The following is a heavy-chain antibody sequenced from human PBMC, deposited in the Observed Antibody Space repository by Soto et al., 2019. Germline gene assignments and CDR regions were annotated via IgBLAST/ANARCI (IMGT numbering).Heavy chain of an antibody. CDR3: AKDNLWFGEFAIAY. CDR1: GFTFSSYA. CDR2: ISGSGGST. D-gene: IGHD3-10*01. V-gene: IGHV3-23*01. J-gene: IGHJ4*02. Sequence: PGGSMRLSCAASGFTFSSYAMSWVRQAPGKGLEWVSAISGSGGSTYYADSVKGRFTISRDNSKNTLYLQMNSLRAEDTAVYYCAKDNLWFGEFAIAYWGQGTLVTAPQ.